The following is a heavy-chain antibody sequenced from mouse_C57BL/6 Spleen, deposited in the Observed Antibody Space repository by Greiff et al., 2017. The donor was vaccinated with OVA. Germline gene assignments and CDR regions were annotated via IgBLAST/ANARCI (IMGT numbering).Heavy chain of an antibody. CDR2: ISYDGSN. D-gene: IGHD1-1*01. J-gene: IGHJ4*01. CDR3: ARGTTVVAEDYYAMDY. CDR1: GYSITSGYY. Sequence: EVKLMESGPGLVKPSQSLSLTCSVTGYSITSGYYWNWIRQFPGNKLEWMGYISYDGSNNYNPSLKNRIPITRDPSKNQFFLKLNSVTTEDTATYYCARGTTVVAEDYYAMDYWGQGTSVTVSS. V-gene: IGHV3-6*01.